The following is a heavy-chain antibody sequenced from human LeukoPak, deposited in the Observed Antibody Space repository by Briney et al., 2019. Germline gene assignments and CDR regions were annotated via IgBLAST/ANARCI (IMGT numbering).Heavy chain of an antibody. Sequence: ASVKVSCKASGGTFSSYAISWVRQAPGQGLEWMGGIIPIFGTANYAQKFQGRVTITADESTSTAYMELSSLRSEDTAVYYCADYSGSYQDAFDIWGQGTMVTVSS. CDR1: GGTFSSYA. J-gene: IGHJ3*02. V-gene: IGHV1-69*13. D-gene: IGHD1-26*01. CDR2: IIPIFGTA. CDR3: ADYSGSYQDAFDI.